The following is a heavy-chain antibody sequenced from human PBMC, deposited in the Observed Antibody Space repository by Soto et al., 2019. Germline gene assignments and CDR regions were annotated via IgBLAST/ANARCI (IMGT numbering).Heavy chain of an antibody. CDR1: GGIFSTYA. Sequence: QVQLVQSGAEVKKPGSSVKVSCKASGGIFSTYAISWLRQAPGQGLEWMGGIIPLFGTPNYAQRFQGRVTITADESTSTDYMELSRRRSEDTAVYYCARDRDDYGSGNYYNRMDFWGQGTLVTVSS. CDR3: ARDRDDYGSGNYYNRMDF. D-gene: IGHD3-10*01. J-gene: IGHJ4*02. V-gene: IGHV1-69*01. CDR2: IIPLFGTP.